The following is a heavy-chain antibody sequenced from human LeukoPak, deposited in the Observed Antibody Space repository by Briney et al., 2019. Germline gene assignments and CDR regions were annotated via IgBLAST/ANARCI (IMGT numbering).Heavy chain of an antibody. V-gene: IGHV4-38-2*01. CDR1: GYSISSGYC. J-gene: IGHJ4*02. Sequence: PSETLSLTCAVSGYSISSGYCWGWIRQPPGKGLEWIGSIYHSGSTYYNPSLKSRVTISVDTSKNQFSLKLSSVTAADTAVYYCARXLXXXDYXGXGTLVTVSS. CDR2: IYHSGST. CDR3: ARXLXXXDY.